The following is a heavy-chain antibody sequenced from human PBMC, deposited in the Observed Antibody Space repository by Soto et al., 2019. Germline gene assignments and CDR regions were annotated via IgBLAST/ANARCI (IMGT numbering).Heavy chain of an antibody. CDR2: MNSNSGNT. J-gene: IGHJ4*02. CDR1: GYTFTSYD. V-gene: IGHV1-8*01. D-gene: IGHD3-10*01. CDR3: ARVGLLWFGESVDY. Sequence: ASVKVSCKASGYTFTSYDINWVRQATGQGLEWMGWMNSNSGNTGYAQKFQGRVTMTRNTSISTVYMELSSLRSEDTAVYYCARVGLLWFGESVDYWGQGTLVTVSS.